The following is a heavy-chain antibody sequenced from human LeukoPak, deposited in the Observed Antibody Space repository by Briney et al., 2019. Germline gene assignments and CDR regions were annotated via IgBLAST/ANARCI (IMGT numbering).Heavy chain of an antibody. J-gene: IGHJ4*02. CDR3: AKEAAGADFDY. D-gene: IGHD6-13*01. Sequence: PGGSLRLSCAASGFTFINYWMHWVRQAPGKGLVWVSRINGVGTTIGYADSVKGRFTISRDNAKNTLYLQMNSLRAEDTAVYYCAKEAAGADFDYWGQGTLVTVSP. CDR2: INGVGTTI. CDR1: GFTFINYW. V-gene: IGHV3-74*01.